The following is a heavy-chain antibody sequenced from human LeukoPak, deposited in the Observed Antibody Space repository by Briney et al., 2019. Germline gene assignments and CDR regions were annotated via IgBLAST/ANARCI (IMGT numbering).Heavy chain of an antibody. CDR2: IGGSGSST. CDR1: GFTFSSYA. J-gene: IGHJ6*02. D-gene: IGHD2-8*01. Sequence: PGGSLRLSCAASGFTFSSYAMNWVRQAPGKGLEWVSAIGGSGSSTYYADSVKGRFTTSRDNSKNTLHLQMNSLRAEDTAVYYCARLMGNTGRLYYYGMDVWGQGTTVTVSS. V-gene: IGHV3-23*01. CDR3: ARLMGNTGRLYYYGMDV.